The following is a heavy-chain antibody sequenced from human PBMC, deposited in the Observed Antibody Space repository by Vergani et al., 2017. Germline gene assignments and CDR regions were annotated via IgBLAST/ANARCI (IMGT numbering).Heavy chain of an antibody. D-gene: IGHD1-14*01. J-gene: IGHJ5*02. CDR3: AKVYRNLWGNWFDP. CDR1: GYTFTSYG. V-gene: IGHV1-18*01. CDR2: ISAYNGNT. Sequence: QVQLVQSGAEVKKPGASVKVSCKASGYTFTSYGISWVRQAPGHGLEWMGWISAYNGNTNYAQRLQGRVTMTTDTSTSTAYMEMRSLRSDDTAVYYGAKVYRNLWGNWFDPGGQGTLVTVSS.